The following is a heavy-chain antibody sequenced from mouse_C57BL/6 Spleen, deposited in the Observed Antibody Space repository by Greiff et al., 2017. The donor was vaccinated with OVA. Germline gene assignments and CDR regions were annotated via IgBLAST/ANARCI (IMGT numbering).Heavy chain of an antibody. CDR2: IYPGDGDT. CDR3: ADSSGYVNYYAMDY. J-gene: IGHJ4*01. Sequence: VQLQQSGPELVKPGASVKISCKASGYAFSSSWMNWVKQRPGKGLEWIGRIYPGDGDTNYNGKFKGKATLTADKSSSTAYMQLSSLTSEDSAVYFCADSSGYVNYYAMDYWGQGTSVTVSS. CDR1: GYAFSSSW. D-gene: IGHD3-2*02. V-gene: IGHV1-82*01.